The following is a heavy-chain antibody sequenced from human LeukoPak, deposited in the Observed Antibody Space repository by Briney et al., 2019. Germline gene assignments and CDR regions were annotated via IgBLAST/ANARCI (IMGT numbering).Heavy chain of an antibody. D-gene: IGHD4-17*01. Sequence: SETLSLTCAVYGGSFSGYYWSWIRQPPGKGLEWIGEINHSGSTNYNPSLKSRVTISVDTSKNQFSLKLSSVTAADTAVYYCARDPDTATVTTFMMDAFDIWGQGTMVTVSS. CDR2: INHSGST. CDR3: ARDPDTATVTTFMMDAFDI. V-gene: IGHV4-34*01. CDR1: GGSFSGYY. J-gene: IGHJ3*02.